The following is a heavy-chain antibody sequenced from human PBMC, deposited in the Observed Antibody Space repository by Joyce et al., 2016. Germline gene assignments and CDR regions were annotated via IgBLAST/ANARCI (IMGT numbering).Heavy chain of an antibody. CDR3: VRGYSGYINAFDI. J-gene: IGHJ3*02. V-gene: IGHV3-74*01. Sequence: EVLLVESGGGLVQPGGSLRISFADSGFTFSSHWMHWVRQVPGKGLVWGARINSDGNNTKYADSVKGRVTISRDNAENTLYLQMNSLRSDDTAIYYCVRGYSGYINAFDIWGQGTMVTVSS. CDR1: GFTFSSHW. CDR2: INSDGNNT. D-gene: IGHD5-12*01.